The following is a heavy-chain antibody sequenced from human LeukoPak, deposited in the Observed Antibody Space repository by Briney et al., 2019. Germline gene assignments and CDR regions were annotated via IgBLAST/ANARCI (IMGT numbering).Heavy chain of an antibody. V-gene: IGHV3-11*01. Sequence: GGSLRLSCAASGFTFSDYYMSWIRQAPGKGLEWVSYISSSGSTIYYADSVKGRFTISRDNSKKSLYLQMSRLRTEDTALYFCAKDRDTSGYTHWGQGTLVSVSS. CDR1: GFTFSDYY. J-gene: IGHJ4*02. CDR2: ISSSGSTI. CDR3: AKDRDTSGYTH. D-gene: IGHD3-22*01.